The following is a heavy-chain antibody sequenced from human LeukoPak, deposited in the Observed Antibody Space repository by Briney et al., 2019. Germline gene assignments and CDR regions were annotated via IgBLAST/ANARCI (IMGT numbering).Heavy chain of an antibody. Sequence: GASVKVSCKASGGTFSSYAISWVRQAPGQGLERMGGIIPIFGTANYAQKFQGRVTITADESTSTAYMELSSLRSEDAAVYYCARALKAQSSGWTRTAGTHYYYYYYGMDVWGQGTTVTVSS. CDR3: ARALKAQSSGWTRTAGTHYYYYYYGMDV. J-gene: IGHJ6*02. CDR1: GGTFSSYA. CDR2: IIPIFGTA. V-gene: IGHV1-69*13. D-gene: IGHD6-19*01.